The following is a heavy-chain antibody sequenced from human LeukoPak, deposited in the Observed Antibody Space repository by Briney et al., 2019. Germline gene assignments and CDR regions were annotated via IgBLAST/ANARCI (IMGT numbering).Heavy chain of an antibody. CDR2: ISGSGGST. V-gene: IGHV3-23*01. J-gene: IGHJ4*02. D-gene: IGHD4-17*01. CDR3: TTDSSVTTAFDY. Sequence: GGSLRLSCAASGFTFSSYAMSWVRQAPGKGLEWVSAISGSGGSTYYADSVKGRFTISRDNSKNTLYLQMNSLKTEDTAVYYCTTDSSVTTAFDYWGQGTLVTVSS. CDR1: GFTFSSYA.